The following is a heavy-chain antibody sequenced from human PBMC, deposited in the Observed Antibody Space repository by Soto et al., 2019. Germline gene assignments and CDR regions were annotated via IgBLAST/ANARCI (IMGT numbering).Heavy chain of an antibody. CDR3: ARHKGGYYSGVDG. CDR2: IYHSGST. D-gene: IGHD3-16*01. Sequence: SETLSLTCAVSGGSISSGGYSWSWIRQPPGKGLEWIGYIYHSGSTYYNPSLKSRVTISVDTSKNQFSLKLSSVTAADTAVYYCARHKGGYYSGVDGWGQGTTVTVSS. J-gene: IGHJ6*02. V-gene: IGHV4-30-2*03. CDR1: GGSISSGGYS.